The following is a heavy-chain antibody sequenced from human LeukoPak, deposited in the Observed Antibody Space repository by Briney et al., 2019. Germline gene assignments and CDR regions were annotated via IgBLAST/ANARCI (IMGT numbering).Heavy chain of an antibody. D-gene: IGHD2-2*01. Sequence: GGSLRLSCAASGFTFSSYGMHWVRQAPGKGLEWVAVIWDDGSNKYYADSVKGRFTISRDNSKNTLYLQMNSQRAEDTAVYYCATSGSQGVVPADIDYWGQGTLVTVSS. J-gene: IGHJ4*02. CDR1: GFTFSSYG. CDR2: IWDDGSNK. V-gene: IGHV3-33*01. CDR3: ATSGSQGVVPADIDY.